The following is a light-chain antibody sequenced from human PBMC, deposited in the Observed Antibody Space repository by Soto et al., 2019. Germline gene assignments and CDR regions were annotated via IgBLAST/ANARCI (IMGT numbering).Light chain of an antibody. J-gene: IGLJ1*01. V-gene: IGLV2-14*01. CDR2: DVS. Sequence: QSALTQPASLSGSPGQSITISCTGTSSDVGDYNYVSWYQQHPGKAPKLMIYDVSNRPSGVSNRFSGSKSGSTASLTISGLQAEDEADYYCSSYTSSTTRVFGTGTKVTVL. CDR3: SSYTSSTTRV. CDR1: SSDVGDYNY.